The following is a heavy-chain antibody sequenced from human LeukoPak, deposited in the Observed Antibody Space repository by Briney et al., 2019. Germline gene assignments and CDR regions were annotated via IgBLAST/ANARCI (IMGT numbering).Heavy chain of an antibody. CDR2: INPSSGAT. D-gene: IGHD1-26*01. CDR3: ARATNFYYYGMDV. V-gene: IGHV1-46*01. Sequence: ASVKLSCKTSAYTFTSYYIPRVRQAPGQGLEWMGIINPSSGATNYAQKFQGRVTMTRDTSTSTVYMELSSQRSEDTAVYYCARATNFYYYGMDVWGQGATVTVSS. CDR1: AYTFTSYY. J-gene: IGHJ6*02.